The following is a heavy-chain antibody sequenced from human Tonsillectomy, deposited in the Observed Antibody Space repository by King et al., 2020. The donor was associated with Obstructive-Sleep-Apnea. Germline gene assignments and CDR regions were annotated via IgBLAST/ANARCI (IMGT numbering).Heavy chain of an antibody. Sequence: DVQLVESGGGLVQPGGSLRLSCAASGFTFSNYWMNWVRPAPGKGLEWVANVKQDGSEKYYVDSVKGRFTISRDNAKNSLYLQMNSLRAEDTAVYYCARTRGGDGWYFDLWGRGTLVTVSS. CDR2: VKQDGSEK. V-gene: IGHV3-7*01. J-gene: IGHJ2*01. CDR1: GFTFSNYW. CDR3: ARTRGGDGWYFDL. D-gene: IGHD5-24*01.